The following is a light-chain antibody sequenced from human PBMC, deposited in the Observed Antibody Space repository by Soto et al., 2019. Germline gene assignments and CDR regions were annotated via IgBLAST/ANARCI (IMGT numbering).Light chain of an antibody. V-gene: IGKV1-39*01. Sequence: IHVAQGTSAVPGSLRIIDNITCRASQSISTYSSWYQQRPGKAPHLLIFAASSLQSGVPSRFSGRRSGTEFSLNLSSLQPADVGTHYSQQSYSTAWTFGQGTKVDIK. CDR1: QSISTY. J-gene: IGKJ1*01. CDR3: QQSYSTAWT. CDR2: AAS.